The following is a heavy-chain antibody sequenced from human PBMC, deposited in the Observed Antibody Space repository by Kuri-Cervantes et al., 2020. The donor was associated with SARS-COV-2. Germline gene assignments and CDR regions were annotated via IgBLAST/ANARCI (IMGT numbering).Heavy chain of an antibody. V-gene: IGHV4-34*01. CDR1: GGSFSGFY. J-gene: IGHJ6*03. CDR2: INHSGSA. D-gene: IGHD6-19*01. Sequence: SQTLSLTCAVYGGSFSGFYWSWIRQAPGKGLEWIGEINHSGSANYSPSLKSRVTISVDTSKNQFSLRLSSVTAADTAVYYCARSPLTRRYSSGWTERCYYYYYMDVWGKGTTVTVSS. CDR3: ARSPLTRRYSSGWTERCYYYYYMDV.